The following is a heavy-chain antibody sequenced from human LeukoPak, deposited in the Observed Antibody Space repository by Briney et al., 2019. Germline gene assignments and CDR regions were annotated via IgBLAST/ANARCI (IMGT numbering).Heavy chain of an antibody. D-gene: IGHD2/OR15-2a*01. CDR3: TRIRGSSTEYGY. V-gene: IGHV1-2*02. Sequence: ASVKVSCKASGYTFTGYYMHWVRQAPGQGLEWMGWINPNSGGTNYAQKFQGRVTMTRDTSISTAYMELSRLRSDDTAVYYCTRIRGSSTEYGYWGQGTLVTVSS. CDR2: INPNSGGT. J-gene: IGHJ4*02. CDR1: GYTFTGYY.